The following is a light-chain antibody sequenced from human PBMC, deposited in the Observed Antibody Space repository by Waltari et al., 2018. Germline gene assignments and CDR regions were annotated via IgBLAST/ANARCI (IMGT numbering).Light chain of an antibody. Sequence: DIQMTQSPSSLSASVGDRVTITCRARQGISNYLNWYQQKPGKAPKRLIYDASSLQSGVPSRFSGSGSGTVFTLTISSLQPEDFATYDCLQYNSAPFTFGPGTKLDIK. CDR3: LQYNSAPFT. CDR1: QGISNY. CDR2: DAS. J-gene: IGKJ3*01. V-gene: IGKV1-17*01.